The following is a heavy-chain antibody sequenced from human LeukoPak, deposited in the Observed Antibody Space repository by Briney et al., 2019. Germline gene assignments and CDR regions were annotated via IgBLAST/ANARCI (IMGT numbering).Heavy chain of an antibody. Sequence: AETLSLTCTVSGGSISSYYWSWIRQPPGKGLEWIVYIYYSGSTNYNPSLKSRVTISVDTSKNQFSLKRSSVPAADTAVYYCAREEERAWYYGSGPGAFDIWGQGTMVTVSS. V-gene: IGHV4-59*01. CDR3: AREEERAWYYGSGPGAFDI. CDR2: IYYSGST. J-gene: IGHJ3*02. CDR1: GGSISSYY. D-gene: IGHD3-10*01.